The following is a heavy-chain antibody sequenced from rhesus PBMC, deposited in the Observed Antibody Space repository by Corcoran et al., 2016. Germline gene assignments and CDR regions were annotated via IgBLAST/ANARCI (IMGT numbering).Heavy chain of an antibody. V-gene: IGHV4-173*01. J-gene: IGHJ4*01. CDR2: ISGSGGST. CDR3: ARMGGYSYSGPFDY. D-gene: IGHD5-12*01. CDR1: GGSIRRNY. Sequence: QLQLQDSGPGLLKPSETLSLTCAVSGGSIRRNYWSWLRQPPGKGLEWSGRISGSGGSTDYNPSLKSRVTISTDTSKNQFSLKLSSVTAADTAVYYCARMGGYSYSGPFDYWGQGVLVTVSS.